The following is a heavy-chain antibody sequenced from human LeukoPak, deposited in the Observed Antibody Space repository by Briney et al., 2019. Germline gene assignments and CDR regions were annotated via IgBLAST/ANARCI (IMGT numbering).Heavy chain of an antibody. D-gene: IGHD3-10*01. V-gene: IGHV1-69*04. J-gene: IGHJ4*02. CDR2: IIPILGIA. CDR1: GGTFSSYA. Sequence: ASVKVSCKASGGTFSSYAISWVRQAPGQGLEWMGRIIPILGIANYAQKFQGRVTITADKSTSTAYMELSSLRSEDTAVYYCARDHRFGEFSDYWGQGTLVTVSS. CDR3: ARDHRFGEFSDY.